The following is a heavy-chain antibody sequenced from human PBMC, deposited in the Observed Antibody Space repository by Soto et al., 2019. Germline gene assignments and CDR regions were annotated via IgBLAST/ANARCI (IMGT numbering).Heavy chain of an antibody. J-gene: IGHJ4*02. CDR1: GGTFSDYA. V-gene: IGHV1-69*11. CDR2: TIPVLETS. CDR3: ASFVERGAL. Sequence: QVQLVQSGPEVKKPGSSVNLSCKVSGGTFSDYAINWVREAPGKGLEWMGGTIPVLETSNYAQKFHDRVTITAVESTTTVYMELRRLTSDDTAVYYCASFVERGALWGQGSRVTVS.